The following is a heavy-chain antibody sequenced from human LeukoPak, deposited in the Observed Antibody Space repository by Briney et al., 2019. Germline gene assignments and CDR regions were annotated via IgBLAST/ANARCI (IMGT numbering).Heavy chain of an antibody. Sequence: SETLSLTCTVSGGSISSSTYYWGWIRQPPGKGLEWIGSISYSGSPYYNPSLKSRVTILIDTSKNQFSLKLSSVTAADTAVYYCARRGVWAARPPFDYWGQGTLVTVSS. CDR2: ISYSGSP. D-gene: IGHD6-6*01. V-gene: IGHV4-39*07. CDR3: ARRGVWAARPPFDY. CDR1: GGSISSSTYY. J-gene: IGHJ4*02.